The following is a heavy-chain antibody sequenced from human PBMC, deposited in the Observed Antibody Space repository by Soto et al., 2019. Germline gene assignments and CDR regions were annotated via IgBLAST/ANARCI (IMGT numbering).Heavy chain of an antibody. CDR2: VYYNGKT. J-gene: IGHJ4*02. D-gene: IGHD3-9*01. CDR3: ARDRYGGFDY. Sequence: QLQLQQSGPGLVKPSETLSLTCSVSGGSINSRSYFWAWIRQPPGKGLVWIGSVYYNGKTYYSPSLKSRLNVSVDTSQNQFSLKLSSVTAADTAIYYCARDRYGGFDYWGLGTLVIVSS. CDR1: GGSINSRSYF. V-gene: IGHV4-39*02.